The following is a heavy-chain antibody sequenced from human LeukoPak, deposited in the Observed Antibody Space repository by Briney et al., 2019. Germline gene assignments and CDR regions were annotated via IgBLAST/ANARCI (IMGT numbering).Heavy chain of an antibody. CDR3: ARQLGIDY. J-gene: IGHJ4*02. Sequence: GGSLRLSCAASGFTFSSYSMNWVRQAPGKGLEWVSSISSSGSYIYYADSVKGRFTISRDNAKNSLYLQMNSLRAEDTAVYYCARQLGIDYWGQGTLVTGSS. CDR2: ISSSGSYI. V-gene: IGHV3-21*01. D-gene: IGHD7-27*01. CDR1: GFTFSSYS.